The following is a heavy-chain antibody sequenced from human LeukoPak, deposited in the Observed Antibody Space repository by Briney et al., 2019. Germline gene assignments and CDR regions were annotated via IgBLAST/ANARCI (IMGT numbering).Heavy chain of an antibody. J-gene: IGHJ4*02. CDR2: INHSGST. D-gene: IGHD3-10*01. V-gene: IGHV4-34*01. CDR3: ARGRGPYFDY. Sequence: SETLSLTCTVSGGSISRGDYYWSWIRQPPGKGLEWIGEINHSGSTNYNPSLKSRVTISVDTSKNQFSLKLSSVTAADTAVYYCARGRGPYFDYWGQGTLVTVSS. CDR1: GGSISRGDYY.